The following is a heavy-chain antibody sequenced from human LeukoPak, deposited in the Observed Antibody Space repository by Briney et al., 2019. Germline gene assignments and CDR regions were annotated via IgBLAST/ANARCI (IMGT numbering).Heavy chain of an antibody. D-gene: IGHD6-6*01. CDR1: GFTFSSYA. V-gene: IGHV3-7*01. CDR2: IKQDGSEK. CDR3: ARGGEAALNWFDP. Sequence: GGSLRLSCAASGFTFSSYAMHWVRQAPGKGLEWVANIKQDGSEKYYVDSVKGRFTISRDNAKNSLYLQMNSLRAEDTAVYYCARGGEAALNWFDPWGQGPLVTVSS. J-gene: IGHJ5*02.